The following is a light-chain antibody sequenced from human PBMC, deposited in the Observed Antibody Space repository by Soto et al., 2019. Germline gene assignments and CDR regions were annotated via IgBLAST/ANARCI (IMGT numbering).Light chain of an antibody. CDR3: AAWDDSLSGPM. CDR2: RNN. J-gene: IGLJ7*01. V-gene: IGLV1-47*01. CDR1: SSNIGSNY. Sequence: QSVLTQPPSASGTPGQRVTISCSGSSSNIGSNYVYWYQQLPGTAPKLPIYRNNQRPSGVPDRFSGSKSGTSASLAISGLRSEDEADYYCAAWDDSLSGPMFGGGTQLTVL.